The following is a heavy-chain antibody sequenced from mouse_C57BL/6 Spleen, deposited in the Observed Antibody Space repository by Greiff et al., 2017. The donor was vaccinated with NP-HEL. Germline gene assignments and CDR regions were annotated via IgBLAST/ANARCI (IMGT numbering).Heavy chain of an antibody. D-gene: IGHD2-4*01. CDR2: ISSGSSTI. Sequence: EVQLVESGGGLVKPGGSLKLSCAASGFTFSDYGMHWVRQAPEKGLEWVAYISSGSSTIYYADTVKGRFTISRDNAKNTLFLQMTSLRSEDTDMYYCARRFYYDYAPYYAMDYWGQGTSVTVSS. CDR3: ARRFYYDYAPYYAMDY. J-gene: IGHJ4*01. V-gene: IGHV5-17*01. CDR1: GFTFSDYG.